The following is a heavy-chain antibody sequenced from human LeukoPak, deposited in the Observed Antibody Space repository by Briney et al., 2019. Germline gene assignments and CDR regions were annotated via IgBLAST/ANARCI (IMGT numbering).Heavy chain of an antibody. D-gene: IGHD3-10*01. CDR3: ARVEWFGELLYGPYYFDY. CDR1: GGTFSSYA. J-gene: IGHJ4*02. CDR2: IIPIFGTA. V-gene: IGHV1-69*05. Sequence: GASVKVSCKASGGTFSSYAISWVRQAPGQGLEWMGGIIPIFGTANYAQKLQGRVTMTTDTSTSTAYMELRSLRSDDTAVYYCARVEWFGELLYGPYYFDYWGQGTLVTVSS.